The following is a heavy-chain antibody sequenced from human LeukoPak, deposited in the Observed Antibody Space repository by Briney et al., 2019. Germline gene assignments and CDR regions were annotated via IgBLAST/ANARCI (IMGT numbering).Heavy chain of an antibody. CDR3: AKECSGGGCYDY. Sequence: PGGSLRLSCAASGFTFSIYAMHWVRQAPGKGLEWVAVISYDGNNKYYADSVKGRFTISRDTSKNTLYLQMNSLRAEDTAVFYCAKECSGGGCYDYWGQGTLVTVSS. V-gene: IGHV3-30-3*01. D-gene: IGHD2-15*01. CDR2: ISYDGNNK. J-gene: IGHJ4*02. CDR1: GFTFSIYA.